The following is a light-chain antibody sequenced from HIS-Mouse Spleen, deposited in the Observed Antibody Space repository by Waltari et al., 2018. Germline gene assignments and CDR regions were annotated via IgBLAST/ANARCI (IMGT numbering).Light chain of an antibody. Sequence: QSVLTQPPSASGTPGQRVTIPSSGSSSNIGSHYVYRYQQLPGTAPTLLIYRNNQRPSGVPDRFSGSKSGTSASLAISGLRSEDEADYYCAAWDDSLSGWVFGGGTKLTVL. CDR1: SSNIGSHY. V-gene: IGLV1-47*01. J-gene: IGLJ3*02. CDR2: RNN. CDR3: AAWDDSLSGWV.